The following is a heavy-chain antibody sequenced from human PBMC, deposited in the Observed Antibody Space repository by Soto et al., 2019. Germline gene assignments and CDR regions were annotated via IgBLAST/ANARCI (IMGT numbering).Heavy chain of an antibody. CDR2: ISGSGGST. J-gene: IGHJ5*02. V-gene: IGHV3-23*01. CDR3: AKARGEGNYAWFDP. CDR1: GFPFSSYA. Sequence: PGGSLRLSCAASGFPFSSYAMSWVRQAPGKGLEWVSAISGSGGSTYYADSVKGRFTISRDNSKNTLYLQMNSLRAEDTAVYYCAKARGEGNYAWFDPWGQGTLVTVSS. D-gene: IGHD4-4*01.